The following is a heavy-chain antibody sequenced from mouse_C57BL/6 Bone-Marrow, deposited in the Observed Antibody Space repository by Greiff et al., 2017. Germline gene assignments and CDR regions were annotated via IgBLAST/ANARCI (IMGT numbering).Heavy chain of an antibody. J-gene: IGHJ4*01. D-gene: IGHD2-2*01. V-gene: IGHV1-55*01. CDR1: GYTFTSYW. CDR2: IYPGSGST. CDR3: AKIYYGYFYAMDY. Sequence: QVQLQQSGAELVKPGASVKMSCKASGYTFTSYWITWVKQRPGQGLEWIGDIYPGSGSTNYNEKFKSKATLTVDTSSSTAYMQLSSLTSEDSAVYYCAKIYYGYFYAMDYWGQGTSVTVSS.